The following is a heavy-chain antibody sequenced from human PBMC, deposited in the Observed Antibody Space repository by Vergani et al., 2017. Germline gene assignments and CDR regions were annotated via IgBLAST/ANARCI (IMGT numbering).Heavy chain of an antibody. Sequence: QVQLVQSGAEVKKPGSSVKVSCKASGGTFSSYTISWVRQAPGQGLEWMGRIIPILGIANYAQKFNGRVTITADKSTSTAYMELRSMRSEDTTVYYCARRSCEIQCSSWSGYGMDVWGQGTTVTVS. J-gene: IGHJ6*02. D-gene: IGHD6-13*01. CDR1: GGTFSSYT. V-gene: IGHV1-69*02. CDR2: IIPILGIA. CDR3: ARRSCEIQCSSWSGYGMDV.